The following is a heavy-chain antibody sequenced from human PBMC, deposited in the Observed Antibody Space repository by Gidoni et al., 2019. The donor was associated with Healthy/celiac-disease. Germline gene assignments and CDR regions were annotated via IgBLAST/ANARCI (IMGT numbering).Heavy chain of an antibody. CDR1: GFTFADYA. V-gene: IGHV3-9*01. D-gene: IGHD2-8*01. CDR3: AKDILGYCTNGVCYTLDY. Sequence: EVQLVESGGGLVQPGRSLRLSCAASGFTFADYAMHWVRQAPGKGLEWVSGISWISGSIGYADSVKGRFTISRDNAKNSLYLQMNSLRAEDTALYYCAKDILGYCTNGVCYTLDYWGQGTLVTVSS. J-gene: IGHJ4*02. CDR2: ISWISGSI.